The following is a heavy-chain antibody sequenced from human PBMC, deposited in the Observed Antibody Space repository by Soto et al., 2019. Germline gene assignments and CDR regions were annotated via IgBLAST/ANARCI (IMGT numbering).Heavy chain of an antibody. J-gene: IGHJ4*02. CDR3: ASEFVDKAMVTDY. V-gene: IGHV1-69*13. Sequence: SVKVSCKASGGTFSSYAISWVRQAPGQGLEWMGGIIPIFGTANYAQKFQGRVTITADESTSTAYMELSSLRSEDTAVYYCASEFVDKAMVTDYWGQGTLVTVSS. CDR2: IIPIFGTA. CDR1: GGTFSSYA. D-gene: IGHD5-18*01.